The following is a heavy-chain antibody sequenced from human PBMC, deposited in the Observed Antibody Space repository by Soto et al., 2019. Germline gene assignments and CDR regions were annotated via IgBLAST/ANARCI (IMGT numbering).Heavy chain of an antibody. D-gene: IGHD4-17*01. CDR3: TRDPDYGDYWGYFFDY. V-gene: IGHV1-2*02. Sequence: SVKVSCKTSGYTFAAFFIHWIRQAPGQGLEWMGWINPTSGATVSAQKFQDRVTMTRDTSISTAYMELRGLKSDDTAVYYCTRDPDYGDYWGYFFDYWGQGTPVTVSS. CDR2: INPTSGAT. J-gene: IGHJ4*02. CDR1: GYTFAAFF.